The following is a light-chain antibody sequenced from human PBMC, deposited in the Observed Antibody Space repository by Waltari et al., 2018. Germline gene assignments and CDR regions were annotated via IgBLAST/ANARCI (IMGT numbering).Light chain of an antibody. CDR1: LSLLYSSVNKNC. V-gene: IGKV4-1*01. J-gene: IGKJ4*01. CDR2: WAS. CDR3: QQYCSSPLT. Sequence: DIVLTQSPDSLAVSLGGGATINCKSSLSLLYSSVNKNCLSWYQQKAGQPPNLLIYWASTREPGVPDQFSGSGSGTDFTLTISSLQAEDVAVYYCQQYCSSPLTFGGGTKVEIK.